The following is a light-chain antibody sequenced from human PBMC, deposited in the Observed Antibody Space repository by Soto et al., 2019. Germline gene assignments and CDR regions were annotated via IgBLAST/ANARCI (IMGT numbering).Light chain of an antibody. Sequence: DVKMPQTPSSLSASVGDRVTITCRASQSISNYLNWYHQKAGKAPKLLIYSASSLQSGVPPRFSGSGSGTDFTLTISSLQPEDFATYYCQQSYTTPWTFGQGTKVEI. CDR2: SAS. V-gene: IGKV1-39*01. CDR3: QQSYTTPWT. J-gene: IGKJ1*01. CDR1: QSISNY.